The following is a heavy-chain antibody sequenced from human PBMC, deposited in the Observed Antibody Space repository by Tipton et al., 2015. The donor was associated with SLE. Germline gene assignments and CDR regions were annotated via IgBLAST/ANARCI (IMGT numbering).Heavy chain of an antibody. CDR3: ASLDYGDYFYSVDY. D-gene: IGHD4-17*01. V-gene: IGHV3-21*03. J-gene: IGHJ4*02. CDR1: GFTFSSYT. Sequence: SLRLSCAASGFTFSSYTMNWVRQAPGKGLEWVSSISSSSSYIYYADSVKGRFTISRDNAKNSLYLQMNSLRAEDTAVYYCASLDYGDYFYSVDYWGQGTLVTVSS. CDR2: ISSSSSYI.